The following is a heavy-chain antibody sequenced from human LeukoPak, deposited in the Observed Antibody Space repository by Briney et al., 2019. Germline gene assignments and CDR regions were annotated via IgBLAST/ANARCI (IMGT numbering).Heavy chain of an antibody. CDR2: IYHSGST. CDR3: ARGLPPGASVDY. D-gene: IGHD1-26*01. J-gene: IGHJ4*02. V-gene: IGHV4-39*07. CDR1: GGSISSSSYY. Sequence: PSETLSLTCTVSGGSISSSSYYWGWIRQPPGKGLEWIGSIYHSGSTYYNPSLKSRVTISVDTSKNRFSLRLSSVTAADTAVYYCARGLPPGASVDYWGQGTLVTVSS.